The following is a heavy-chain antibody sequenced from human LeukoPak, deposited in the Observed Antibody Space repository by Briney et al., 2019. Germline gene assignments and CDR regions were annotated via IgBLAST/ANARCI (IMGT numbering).Heavy chain of an antibody. CDR3: ARGSGYGDSPGLH. CDR1: GYTFTSYG. V-gene: IGHV1-2*06. J-gene: IGHJ4*02. D-gene: IGHD4-17*01. CDR2: INPNSGGS. Sequence: ASVKVSCKASGYTFTSYGISWVRQAPGQGLEWMGRINPNSGGSNYAQEFQGRVTMTRDTSISTAYMELNRLRSDDTAVYYCARGSGYGDSPGLHWGQGTLVTVSS.